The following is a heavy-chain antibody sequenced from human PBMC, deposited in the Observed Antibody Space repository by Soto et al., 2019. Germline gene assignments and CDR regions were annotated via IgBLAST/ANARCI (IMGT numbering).Heavy chain of an antibody. CDR3: ARDSLAVRGDAILNWFDP. CDR1: GFTFSSYS. J-gene: IGHJ5*02. Sequence: GGSLRLSCAASGFTFSSYSMNWVRQAPGKGLEWVSSISSSSSYIYYADSVKGRFTISRDNAKNSLYLQMNSLRAEDTAVYYCARDSLAVRGDAILNWFDPWGQGTLVTVSS. D-gene: IGHD3-10*01. CDR2: ISSSSSYI. V-gene: IGHV3-21*01.